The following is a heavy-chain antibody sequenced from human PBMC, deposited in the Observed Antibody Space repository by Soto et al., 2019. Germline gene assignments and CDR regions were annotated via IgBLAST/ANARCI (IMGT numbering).Heavy chain of an antibody. CDR3: ARGGNRYSNVASGVGGFDY. V-gene: IGHV4-59*01. CDR2: VYHTGAT. CDR1: GASISSSY. D-gene: IGHD5-12*01. Sequence: SETLSLTCTVSGASISSSYWSWIRQSPERGLEWIAYVYHTGATNYNPSLKSRVTISLDTSRGQFSLNLTSLTTADTAVYFCARGGNRYSNVASGVGGFDYWGQGSLVTVSS. J-gene: IGHJ4*02.